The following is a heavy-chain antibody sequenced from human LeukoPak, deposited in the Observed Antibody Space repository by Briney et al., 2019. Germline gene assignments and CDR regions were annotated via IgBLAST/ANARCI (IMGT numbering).Heavy chain of an antibody. V-gene: IGHV3-30*02. Sequence: GGSLRLSCAASGFTFSNYDMHWVRQAPGKGLEWLAFIRYDGSIKYYADSVKGRLTISRDNSRTTLYLQIDGLRAEDTAVYYCAKFDIWGQGTMVTVS. CDR3: AKFDI. CDR1: GFTFSNYD. J-gene: IGHJ3*02. CDR2: IRYDGSIK.